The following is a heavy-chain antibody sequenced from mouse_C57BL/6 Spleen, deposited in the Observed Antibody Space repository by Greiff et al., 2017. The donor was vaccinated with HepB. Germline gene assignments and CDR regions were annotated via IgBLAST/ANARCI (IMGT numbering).Heavy chain of an antibody. D-gene: IGHD2-2*01. CDR3: ARYGYDGDAMGD. J-gene: IGHJ4*01. Sequence: VQLQQPGAELVMPGASVKLSCKASGYTFTSYWMHWVKQRPGQGLEWIGEIDPSDSYTNYNQKFKGKSTMTVDKSSSTAYMQLSSLTSEDSAVYYCARYGYDGDAMGDWGQGTSVTVSS. V-gene: IGHV1-69*01. CDR2: IDPSDSYT. CDR1: GYTFTSYW.